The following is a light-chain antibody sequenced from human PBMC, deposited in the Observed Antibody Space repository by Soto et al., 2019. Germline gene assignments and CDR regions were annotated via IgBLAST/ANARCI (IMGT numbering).Light chain of an antibody. CDR1: SSDVGSYNY. CDR3: SSYTSGRTLYV. CDR2: ASS. J-gene: IGLJ1*01. V-gene: IGLV2-14*01. Sequence: QSALTQPASVSGSPGQSITISCTGTSSDVGSYNYVSWYQQHPGKAPRLVIYASSNRPSGVSHRFSGSRSGNTASLTISGLQAEDEADYFCSSYTSGRTLYVFGSGTKVTVL.